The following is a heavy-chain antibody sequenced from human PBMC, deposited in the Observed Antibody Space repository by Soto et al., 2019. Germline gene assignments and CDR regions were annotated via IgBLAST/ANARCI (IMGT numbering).Heavy chain of an antibody. CDR2: MNPNSGNT. Sequence: GASVKVSCKASGYTFTGADINWVRQATGQGLEWMGWMNPNSGNTGYAQKFQGRVTMTRNTSISTAYMELSSLRSEDTAVYYCARGRRTIFGVVIMGAFDIWGQGTMVTVSS. V-gene: IGHV1-8*01. CDR1: GYTFTGAD. J-gene: IGHJ3*02. D-gene: IGHD3-3*01. CDR3: ARGRRTIFGVVIMGAFDI.